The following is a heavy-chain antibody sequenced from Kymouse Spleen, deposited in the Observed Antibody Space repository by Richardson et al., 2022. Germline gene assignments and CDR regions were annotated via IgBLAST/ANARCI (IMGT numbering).Heavy chain of an antibody. V-gene: IGHV4-61*01. CDR1: GGSVSSGSYY. D-gene: IGHD3-10*01. J-gene: IGHJ4*02. Sequence: QVQLQESGPGLVKPSETLSLTCTVSGGSVSSGSYYWSWIRQPPGKGLEWIGYIYYSGSTNYNPSLKSRVTISVDTSKNQFSLKLSSVTAADTAVYYCAREGITMVRGVIITSYFDYWGQGTLVTVSS. CDR3: AREGITMVRGVIITSYFDY. CDR2: IYYSGST.